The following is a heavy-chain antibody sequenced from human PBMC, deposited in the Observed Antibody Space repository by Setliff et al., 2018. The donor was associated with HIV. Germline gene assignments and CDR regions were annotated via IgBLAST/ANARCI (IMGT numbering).Heavy chain of an antibody. CDR1: GFTVSSNY. Sequence: PGGSLRLSCAASGFTVSSNYMSWVRQAPGKGLEWVSVLYSGGSTYYADSVKGRFTISRDNSKNTLYLQMNSLRADDTAVYYCARAAAGNTGPFDLWGQGSPVTVSS. D-gene: IGHD4-17*01. CDR3: ARAAAGNTGPFDL. J-gene: IGHJ4*02. V-gene: IGHV3-66*02. CDR2: LYSGGST.